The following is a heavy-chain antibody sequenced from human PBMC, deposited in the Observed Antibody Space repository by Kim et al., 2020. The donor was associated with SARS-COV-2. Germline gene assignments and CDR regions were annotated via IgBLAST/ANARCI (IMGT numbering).Heavy chain of an antibody. CDR3: ARVASGWGLDY. V-gene: IGHV6-1*01. CDR2: S. J-gene: IGHJ4*02. Sequence: SDYALSVRGRITINPDTSKNQFSLQLNSVTPEDTAVYYCARVASGWGLDYWGQGTLVTVSS. D-gene: IGHD6-19*01.